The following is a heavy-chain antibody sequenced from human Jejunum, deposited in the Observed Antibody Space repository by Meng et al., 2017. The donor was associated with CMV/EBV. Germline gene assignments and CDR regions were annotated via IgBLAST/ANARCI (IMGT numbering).Heavy chain of an antibody. CDR2: VKGDGSQT. V-gene: IGHV3-7*01. CDR1: GFTFSNYW. J-gene: IGHJ3*01. D-gene: IGHD6-13*01. CDR3: SRDRWSEGSADV. Sequence: AASGFTFSNYWMTWVRQAPGEGLEWVANVKGDGSQTGYVDSVKGRFTVSRDNAKNSLYLQMSSLRAEDSAVYYCSRDRWSEGSADVWGQGTVVTVSS.